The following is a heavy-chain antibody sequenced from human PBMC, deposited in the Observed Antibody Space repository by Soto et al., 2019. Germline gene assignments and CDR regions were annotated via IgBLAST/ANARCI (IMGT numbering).Heavy chain of an antibody. D-gene: IGHD1-1*01. J-gene: IGHJ4*02. V-gene: IGHV1-69*13. CDR2: IIPIFGTA. CDR1: GGTFSSYA. Sequence: SVKVSCKASGGTFSSYASSWVRQAPGQGLEWMGGIIPIFGTANYAQKFQGRVTITADESTSTAYMELSSLRSEDTAVYYCASDPTGTSFDYWGQGTPVTVPQ. CDR3: ASDPTGTSFDY.